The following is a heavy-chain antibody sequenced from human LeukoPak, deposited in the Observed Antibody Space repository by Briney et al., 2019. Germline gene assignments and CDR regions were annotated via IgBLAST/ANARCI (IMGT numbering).Heavy chain of an antibody. CDR2: INAGNGNT. Sequence: ASVKVSCKASGYTFTSYAMHWVRQAPGQRLEWMGWINAGNGNTKYSQKFQGRVTITRDTSASTAYMELSSLRSEDTAVYYCARDKRMVRGGVFGYWGQGTLVTVSS. CDR1: GYTFTSYA. V-gene: IGHV1-3*01. CDR3: ARDKRMVRGGVFGY. J-gene: IGHJ4*02. D-gene: IGHD3-10*01.